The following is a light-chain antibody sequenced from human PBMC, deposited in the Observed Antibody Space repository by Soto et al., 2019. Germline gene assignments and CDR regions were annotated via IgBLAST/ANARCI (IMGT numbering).Light chain of an antibody. CDR3: QQDNMTPFT. Sequence: DIQMTQSPSSLSASVGDRVTITCRTSQTVSNNLNWYQRKPGKAPSLLIYASSTLQSGVPSRFIGSGSETEFTLTISSLQPEDFATYYCQQDNMTPFTFGTGTKSGYQ. J-gene: IGKJ3*01. CDR1: QTVSNN. CDR2: ASS. V-gene: IGKV1-39*01.